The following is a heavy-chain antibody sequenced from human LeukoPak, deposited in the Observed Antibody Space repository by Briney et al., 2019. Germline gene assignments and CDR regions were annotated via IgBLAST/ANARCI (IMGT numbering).Heavy chain of an antibody. D-gene: IGHD3-22*01. Sequence: SETLSLTCTVSGGSISSSSYYWGWIRQPPGKGLEWIGSIYYSGSTYYNPSLKSRVTISVDTSKNQFSLKLSSVTAADTAVYYCARNYYDSSGYYYDPAYFDYWGQGTLVTVSS. CDR3: ARNYYDSSGYYYDPAYFDY. V-gene: IGHV4-39*07. J-gene: IGHJ4*02. CDR2: IYYSGST. CDR1: GGSISSSSYY.